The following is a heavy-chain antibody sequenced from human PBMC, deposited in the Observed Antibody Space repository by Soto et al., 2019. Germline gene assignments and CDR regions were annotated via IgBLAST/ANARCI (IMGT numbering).Heavy chain of an antibody. CDR3: ARGDYFDRRFDF. CDR2: IKQDGGEK. V-gene: IGHV3-7*03. D-gene: IGHD3-9*01. Sequence: PGGSLRLSCVASGFTFSNDWMSWVRQAPGKGLEWVATIKQDGGEKYYVDSVKGRFTVSRDNTKNSLYLQMNYLRAEDTAVYYCARGDYFDRRFDFWGQGALVTVSS. CDR1: GFTFSNDW. J-gene: IGHJ4*02.